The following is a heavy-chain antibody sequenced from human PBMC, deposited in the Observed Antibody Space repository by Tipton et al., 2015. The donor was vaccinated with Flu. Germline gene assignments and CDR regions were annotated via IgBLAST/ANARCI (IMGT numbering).Heavy chain of an antibody. J-gene: IGHJ4*02. V-gene: IGHV6-1*01. D-gene: IGHD6-6*01. CDR1: GDSVSSNTVA. CDR3: VRGWESTSSRDY. Sequence: GLVKPSQTLSLTCAISGDSVSSNTVAWNWIRQSPARGLEWLGRTYYRSKWYNEYAGSVRGRITINPDTSKNQFSLQLNSVTAEDTAVYYCVRGWESTSSRDYWGQGTLVTVSS. CDR2: TYYRSKWYN.